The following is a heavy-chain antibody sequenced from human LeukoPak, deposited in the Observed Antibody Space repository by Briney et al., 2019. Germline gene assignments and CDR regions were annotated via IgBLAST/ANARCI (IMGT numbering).Heavy chain of an antibody. CDR3: ARDRSSSWYPEV. CDR2: ISSSSSYI. D-gene: IGHD6-13*01. Sequence: GGSLRFSCAASGFTFSSYSMNWVRQAPGKGLEWVSSISSSSSYIYYADSVKGRFTISRDNAKNSLYLQMNSLRAEDTAVYYCARDRSSSWYPEVWGKGTTVTVSS. V-gene: IGHV3-21*01. J-gene: IGHJ6*04. CDR1: GFTFSSYS.